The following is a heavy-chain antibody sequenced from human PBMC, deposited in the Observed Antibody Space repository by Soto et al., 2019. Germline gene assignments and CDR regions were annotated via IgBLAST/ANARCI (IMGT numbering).Heavy chain of an antibody. Sequence: GSLRLSCAASGFPFGENAMSWVRQAPGKGPEWVSGISDSGATTYYADSVRGRFTISRDNSKNTLYLQMKSLRAEDSASYYCAKEDTSSGSLDYWGQGALVTVSS. CDR3: AKEDTSSGSLDY. D-gene: IGHD6-19*01. CDR1: GFPFGENA. CDR2: ISDSGATT. V-gene: IGHV3-23*01. J-gene: IGHJ4*02.